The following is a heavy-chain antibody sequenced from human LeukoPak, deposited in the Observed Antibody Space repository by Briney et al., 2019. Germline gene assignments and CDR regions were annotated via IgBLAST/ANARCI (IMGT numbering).Heavy chain of an antibody. J-gene: IGHJ3*02. D-gene: IGHD3-22*01. CDR2: ISSRSSAI. V-gene: IGHV3-11*04. CDR3: AASGYYFRDAFDI. CDR1: GFTFSDYY. Sequence: TGGSLRLSCAASGFTFSDYYMSWIRQAPGKGLEWVSYISSRSSAIYYADSVKGRFTISRDNAKNSVYLQMNSLGAEDTAVYYCAASGYYFRDAFDIWGQGTMVTVSA.